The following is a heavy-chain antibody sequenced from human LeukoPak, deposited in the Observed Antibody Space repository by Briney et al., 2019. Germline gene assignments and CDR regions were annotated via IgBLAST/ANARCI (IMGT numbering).Heavy chain of an antibody. Sequence: TGGSLRLSCAASGFTFSSYWMSWVRQAPGKGLEWVAFIRYDGSNKYYADSVKGRFTISRDNSKNTLYLQMNSLRAEDTAVYYCAKPPLVRGVIPTYYFDYWGQGTLVTVSS. J-gene: IGHJ4*02. D-gene: IGHD3-10*01. V-gene: IGHV3-30*02. CDR1: GFTFSSYW. CDR2: IRYDGSNK. CDR3: AKPPLVRGVIPTYYFDY.